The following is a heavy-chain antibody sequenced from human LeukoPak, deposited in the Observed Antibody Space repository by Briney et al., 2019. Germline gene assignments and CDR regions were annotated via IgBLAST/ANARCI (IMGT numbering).Heavy chain of an antibody. CDR2: ISGSGDTP. V-gene: IGHV3-23*01. D-gene: IGHD1-1*01. Sequence: PSETLSLTCTVSGGSISSRSYYWGWIRQPPGKGLEWVSAISGSGDTPYNADSVKGRFTISRDNSKNTLYLQMNSLRAEDTAVYYCAKDRRTVDAFDIWGQGTMVTVSS. CDR3: AKDRRTVDAFDI. J-gene: IGHJ3*02. CDR1: GGSISSRSYY.